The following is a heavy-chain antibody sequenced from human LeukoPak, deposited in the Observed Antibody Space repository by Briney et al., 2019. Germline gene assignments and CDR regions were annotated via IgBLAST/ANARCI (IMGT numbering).Heavy chain of an antibody. J-gene: IGHJ5*02. Sequence: ASVKVSCKASGYTFTGYYMHWVRQAPGQGLEWMGWINPNSGGTNYAQKFQGRVTMTRDTSISTAYMELSRLRSDDTAVYYCARGDLLRYFDWLLYWFDPWGQGTLVTVSS. D-gene: IGHD3-9*01. CDR2: INPNSGGT. CDR3: ARGDLLRYFDWLLYWFDP. CDR1: GYTFTGYY. V-gene: IGHV1-2*02.